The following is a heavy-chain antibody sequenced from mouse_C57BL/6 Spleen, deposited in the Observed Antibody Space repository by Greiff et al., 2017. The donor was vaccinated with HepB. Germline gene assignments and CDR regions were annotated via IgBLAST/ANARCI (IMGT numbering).Heavy chain of an antibody. CDR3: ARYRYSNGYFDV. CDR1: GVTFTDYY. V-gene: IGHV7-3*01. Sequence: ATGGVTFTDYYMSWVRQPPGKALEWLGFIRNKANGYTTEYSASVKGRFTISRDNSQSILYLQMNALRAEDSATYYCARYRYSNGYFDVWGTGTTVTVSS. CDR2: IRNKANGYTT. J-gene: IGHJ1*03. D-gene: IGHD2-5*01.